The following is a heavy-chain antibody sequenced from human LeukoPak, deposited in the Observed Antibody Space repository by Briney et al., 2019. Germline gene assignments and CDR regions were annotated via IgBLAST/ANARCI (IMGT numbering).Heavy chain of an antibody. CDR3: ARGPRATTVTGY. D-gene: IGHD4-11*01. CDR1: GFTVSSNY. V-gene: IGHV3-66*02. CDR2: IYSGGST. J-gene: IGHJ4*02. Sequence: GGSLRLSCAASGFTVSSNYMSWVRQAPGKGLEWVSVIYSGGSTYYADSVKGRFTISRDNSKNTLYLQMNSLRAEDTAVYYCARGPRATTVTGYWGQGTLVTVSS.